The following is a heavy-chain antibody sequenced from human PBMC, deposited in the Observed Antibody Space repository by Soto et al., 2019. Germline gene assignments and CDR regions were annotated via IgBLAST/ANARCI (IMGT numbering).Heavy chain of an antibody. CDR3: GKDVGDYVPYYYGMVV. CDR2: IAYDGNEK. J-gene: IGHJ6*02. D-gene: IGHD1-26*01. V-gene: IGHV3-30*18. Sequence: QVQLVESGGGVVQPGTSLRLSCAASGFTFKTHAMHWVRQAPGKGLEWMAVIAYDGNEKFYADSVKGRFTISRDNSKNAQYLEINTLRNEDTAVYYCGKDVGDYVPYYYGMVVCGQGTTVTVSS. CDR1: GFTFKTHA.